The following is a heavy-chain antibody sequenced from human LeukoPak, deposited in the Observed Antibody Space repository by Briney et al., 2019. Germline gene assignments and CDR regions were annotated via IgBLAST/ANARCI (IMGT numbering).Heavy chain of an antibody. CDR3: APRFLYYDY. Sequence: GGSLRLSCAASGFTFSSYAMSWVRQAPGKGLEWVSAVRGSGDSTYYADSVKGRFTISRDTSNNTLYLQMNSLRAEDTAVYYCAPRFLYYDYWGQGTLVTVSS. V-gene: IGHV3-23*01. J-gene: IGHJ4*02. CDR2: VRGSGDST. CDR1: GFTFSSYA. D-gene: IGHD3-3*01.